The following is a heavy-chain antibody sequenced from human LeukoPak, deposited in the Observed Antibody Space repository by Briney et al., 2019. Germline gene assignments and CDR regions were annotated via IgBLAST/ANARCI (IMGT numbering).Heavy chain of an antibody. J-gene: IGHJ4*02. D-gene: IGHD3-22*01. Sequence: GGSLRLSCAASGFTFSSYGMHWVRQAPGKGLEWVAVISYDGSNKYYADSVKGRFTISRDNSKNTLYLQMNSLRAEDTAVYYCAKMGYYYDSSGYPFDYWGQGTLVTVSS. CDR2: ISYDGSNK. CDR3: AKMGYYYDSSGYPFDY. CDR1: GFTFSSYG. V-gene: IGHV3-30*18.